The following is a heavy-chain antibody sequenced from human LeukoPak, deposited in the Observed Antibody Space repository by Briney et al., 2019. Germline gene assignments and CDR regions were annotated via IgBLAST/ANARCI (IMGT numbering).Heavy chain of an antibody. V-gene: IGHV3-23*01. J-gene: IGHJ4*02. CDR2: ISTSGGDT. CDR3: AKGGNYAPLDY. D-gene: IGHD1-7*01. CDR1: GFSFTDSA. Sequence: PGGSLRLSCAASGFSFTDSAMTWVRQAPGKGLEWVSAISTSGGDTIYTDSVKSRFTISRDNPKNTLYLQMNSLRAEDTAKYYCAKGGNYAPLDYWGQGTLVTVSS.